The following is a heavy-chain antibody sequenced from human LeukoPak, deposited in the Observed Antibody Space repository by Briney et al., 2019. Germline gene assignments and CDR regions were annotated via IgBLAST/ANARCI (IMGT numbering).Heavy chain of an antibody. J-gene: IGHJ4*02. Sequence: GGSLRLSCAASGLTFTNYAMSWVRQAPGKGLEWVAVIWYDGSNKYYADSVKGRFTISRDNSKNTLYLQMNSLRAEDTAVYYCARDGRRGYSYGPHDYWGQGTLVTVS. CDR2: IWYDGSNK. D-gene: IGHD5-18*01. CDR1: GLTFTNYA. V-gene: IGHV3-33*08. CDR3: ARDGRRGYSYGPHDY.